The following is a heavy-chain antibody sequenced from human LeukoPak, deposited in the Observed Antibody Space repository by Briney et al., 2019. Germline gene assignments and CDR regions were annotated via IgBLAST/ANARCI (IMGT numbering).Heavy chain of an antibody. CDR3: ARVRSSGSPLVH. J-gene: IGHJ5*02. CDR2: IKEDGSEK. D-gene: IGHD3-10*01. CDR1: GFTFIRYW. Sequence: GGSLRQTCAATGFTFIRYWWSWLRQAPGKGLEWVANIKEDGSEKYYVDSVKGRFPISRDNAKKSLYLQLNSLTAEDTAVYYCARVRSSGSPLVHLGRGTLVTVSS. V-gene: IGHV3-7*05.